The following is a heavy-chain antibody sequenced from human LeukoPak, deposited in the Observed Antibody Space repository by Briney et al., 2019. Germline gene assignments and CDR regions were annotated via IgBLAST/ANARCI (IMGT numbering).Heavy chain of an antibody. V-gene: IGHV5-51*01. J-gene: IGHJ4*02. D-gene: IGHD3-3*01. Sequence: GESLKISCKGSGYSFTSYWIGWVRQMPGKGLEWMGIIYPGDSDTRYSPSFQGQVTISADKSISTAYLQWSGLKASDTAMYYCARRYDFWSGYREFDYWGQGTLVTVSS. CDR3: ARRYDFWSGYREFDY. CDR2: IYPGDSDT. CDR1: GYSFTSYW.